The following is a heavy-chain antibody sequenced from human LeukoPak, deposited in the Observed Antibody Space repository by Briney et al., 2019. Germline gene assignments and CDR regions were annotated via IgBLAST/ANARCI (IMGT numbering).Heavy chain of an antibody. CDR1: GFTFNIFA. CDR2: VSADGGGT. J-gene: IGHJ4*02. Sequence: PGGSLRLSCAASGFTFNIFAINWVRQAPGKGLEYVSAVSADGGGTYYANSVKGRFTISRDNSKNMLYLQMGSLRGDDMAVYYCARRQCTSSSCYLDYWGQGTLVTVSS. V-gene: IGHV3-64*01. CDR3: ARRQCTSSSCYLDY. D-gene: IGHD2-2*01.